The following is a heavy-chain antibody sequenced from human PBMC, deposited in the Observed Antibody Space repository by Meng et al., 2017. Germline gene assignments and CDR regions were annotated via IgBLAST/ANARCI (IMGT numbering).Heavy chain of an antibody. CDR3: AKDPVLYGDYLEYFQH. Sequence: LVGAGGGFVQAGGSLRLSCGASGFTFSSYAMSWVRQAPGKGLEWVSAISGSGGSTYYADSVKGRFTISRDNSKNTLYLQMNSLRAEDTAVYYCAKDPVLYGDYLEYFQHWGQGTLVTVSS. V-gene: IGHV3-23*04. D-gene: IGHD4-17*01. CDR2: ISGSGGST. CDR1: GFTFSSYA. J-gene: IGHJ1*01.